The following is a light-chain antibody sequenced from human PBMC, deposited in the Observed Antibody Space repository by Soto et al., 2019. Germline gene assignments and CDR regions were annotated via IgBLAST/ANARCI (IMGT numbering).Light chain of an antibody. Sequence: EIVLTQSPGTLSLSPGQRATLSCRASQSVSSSFLAWYQQKPGQAPRLLIYGASSRATGIPDRFSGSGSGTAFTLTIIRLEPEDFAVYYCQQYDSSPWTFGQGIQMEIK. CDR1: QSVSSSF. CDR2: GAS. CDR3: QQYDSSPWT. V-gene: IGKV3-20*01. J-gene: IGKJ1*01.